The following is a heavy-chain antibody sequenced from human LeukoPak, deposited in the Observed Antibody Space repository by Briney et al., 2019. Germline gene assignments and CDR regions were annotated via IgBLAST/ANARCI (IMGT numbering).Heavy chain of an antibody. Sequence: GGSLRLSCATSGFTHSNYNVNWVRQAPGKGLEWVSFISISGSSIYYADSVKGRFSISRDNAKNSLYLQMNSLRDEDTAVYFCARGTWPPGYWGQRTLVTVSS. CDR1: GFTHSNYN. CDR3: ARGTWPPGY. D-gene: IGHD3-10*01. CDR2: ISISGSSI. V-gene: IGHV3-48*02. J-gene: IGHJ4*02.